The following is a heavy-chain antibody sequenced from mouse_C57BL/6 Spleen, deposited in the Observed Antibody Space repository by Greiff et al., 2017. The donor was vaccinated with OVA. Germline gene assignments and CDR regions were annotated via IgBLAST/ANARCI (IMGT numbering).Heavy chain of an antibody. CDR3: ASRDYYGSSPDY. V-gene: IGHV3-6*01. D-gene: IGHD1-1*01. Sequence: VQLKESGPGLVKPSQSLSLTCSVTGYSITSGYYWNWIRQFPGNKLEWMGYISYDGSNNYNPSLQNRISITRDTSKNQFFLKLNSVTTEDTATYYCASRDYYGSSPDYWGQGTTLTVSS. J-gene: IGHJ2*01. CDR1: GYSITSGYY. CDR2: ISYDGSN.